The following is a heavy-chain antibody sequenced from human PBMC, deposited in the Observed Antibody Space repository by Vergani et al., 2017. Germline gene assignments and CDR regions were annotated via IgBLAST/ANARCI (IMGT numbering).Heavy chain of an antibody. V-gene: IGHV3-23*01. CDR2: ISGSGGST. J-gene: IGHJ4*02. Sequence: EVPLLESGGGLVQPGGSLRLSCAASGFTFSSYAMSWVRQAPGKGREWVSAISGSGGSTYYADSVKGRFTISRDNAKNTLYVQLNSLRAEDTAVYYCAKVGGTRRVVNATDFDYWGQGTLVTVSS. CDR1: GFTFSSYA. CDR3: AKVGGTRRVVNATDFDY. D-gene: IGHD2-21*01.